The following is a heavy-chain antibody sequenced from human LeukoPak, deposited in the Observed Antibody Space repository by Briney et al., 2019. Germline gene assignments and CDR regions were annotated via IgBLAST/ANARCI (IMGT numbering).Heavy chain of an antibody. D-gene: IGHD4-17*01. CDR2: INHSGST. J-gene: IGHJ4*02. CDR3: ARGETTGEFDY. V-gene: IGHV4-34*01. Sequence: PSETQSLTCAVYGGSFSGYYWSWIRQPPGKGLEWIGEINHSGSTNYNPSLKSRVTISVDTSKNQFSLKLSSVTAADTAVYYCARGETTGEFDYWGQGTLVTVSS. CDR1: GGSFSGYY.